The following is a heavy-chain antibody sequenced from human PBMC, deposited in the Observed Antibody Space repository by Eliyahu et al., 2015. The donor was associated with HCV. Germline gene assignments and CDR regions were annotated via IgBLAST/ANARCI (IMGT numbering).Heavy chain of an antibody. D-gene: IGHD2-2*01. J-gene: IGHJ4*02. CDR1: GGSXSGYY. V-gene: IGHV4-34*01. CDR3: ARDRDVVVLPAATYFDY. Sequence: QVQLQQWGAGLLKPSETLSLTCAVYGGSXSGYYWXWIRQPPGKGLEWIGEISHXGSTNYNPSLKSRVTISVDTSKSQFSLKLNSVTAADTAVYYCARDRDVVVLPAATYFDYWGQGTLVTVSS. CDR2: ISHXGST.